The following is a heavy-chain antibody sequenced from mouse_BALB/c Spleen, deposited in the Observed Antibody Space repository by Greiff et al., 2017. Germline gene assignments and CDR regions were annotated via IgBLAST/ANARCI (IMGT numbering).Heavy chain of an antibody. Sequence: VQLQQPGAELVMPGASVKMSCKASGYTFTDYWMHWVKQRPGQGLEWIGAIDTSDSYTSYNQKFKGKATLTVDESSSTAYMQLSSLTSEDSAVYYCARYYGSRDYAMDYWGQGTSVTVSS. CDR1: GYTFTDYW. V-gene: IGHV1-69*01. J-gene: IGHJ4*01. D-gene: IGHD1-1*01. CDR2: IDTSDSYT. CDR3: ARYYGSRDYAMDY.